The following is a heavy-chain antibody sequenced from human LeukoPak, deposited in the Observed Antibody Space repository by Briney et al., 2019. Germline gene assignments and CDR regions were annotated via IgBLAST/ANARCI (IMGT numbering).Heavy chain of an antibody. D-gene: IGHD2/OR15-2a*01. J-gene: IGHJ2*01. Sequence: SETLSLTCTVSGGSISSYYWSWIRQPPGKGLEWIGYIYYSGSTNYNPSLKSRVTISVDTSKNQFSLKLSSVTAADTAVYYCARDTTIGGLFVLWGRGTLVTVS. CDR2: IYYSGST. CDR1: GGSISSYY. CDR3: ARDTTIGGLFVL. V-gene: IGHV4-59*01.